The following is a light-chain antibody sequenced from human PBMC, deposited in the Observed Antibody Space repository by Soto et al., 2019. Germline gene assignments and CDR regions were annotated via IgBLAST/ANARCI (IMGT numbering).Light chain of an antibody. CDR2: RIF. CDR1: QSVSGY. J-gene: IGKJ1*01. CDR3: LQHYSWPWT. Sequence: EIVMTQSPGTDPVSPGETDTLSRRASQSVSGYLDWFHQKPGQAPRLVLLRIFTRAIGVPARFSGSGSETEFTLTISGLQSEDSGVYYCLQHYSWPWTFGQGTKV. V-gene: IGKV3-15*01.